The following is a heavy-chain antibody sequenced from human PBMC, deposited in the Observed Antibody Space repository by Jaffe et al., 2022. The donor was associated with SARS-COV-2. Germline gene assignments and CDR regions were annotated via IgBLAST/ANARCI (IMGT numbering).Heavy chain of an antibody. V-gene: IGHV4-59*08. J-gene: IGHJ5*02. CDR3: ARLYIVVVPAATNWFDP. D-gene: IGHD2-2*01. Sequence: QVQLQESGPGLVKPSETLSLTCTVSGGSISSYYWSWIRQPPGKGLEWIGYIYYSGSTNYNPSLKSRVTISVDTSKNQFSLKLSSVTAADTAVYYCARLYIVVVPAATNWFDPWGQGTLVTVSS. CDR1: GGSISSYY. CDR2: IYYSGST.